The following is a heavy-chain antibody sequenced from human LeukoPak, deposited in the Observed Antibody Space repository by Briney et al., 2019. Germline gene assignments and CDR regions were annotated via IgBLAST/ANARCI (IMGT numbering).Heavy chain of an antibody. CDR1: GFMFSIYW. J-gene: IGHJ4*02. CDR2: IKEDGREK. D-gene: IGHD1-1*01. V-gene: IGHV3-7*01. CDR3: ASDRWKAFDC. Sequence: SLRLFCAVSGFMFSIYWMCWVRQAPGKGLEWVANIKEDGREKYYVDSVKGRFTISRDNGKNSLYLQMNRLRVEETAMYYFASDRWKAFDCGGQGTLVTVSA.